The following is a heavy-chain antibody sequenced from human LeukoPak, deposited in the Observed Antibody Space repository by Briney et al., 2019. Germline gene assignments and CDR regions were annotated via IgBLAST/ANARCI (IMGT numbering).Heavy chain of an antibody. V-gene: IGHV1-18*01. Sequence: ASVKVSCKASGYTFTSYGICWVRQAPGQGLEWMGWISAYNGNTNYAQKLQGRVTMTTDTSTSTAYMELRSLRSDDTAVYYCARLGGYYGSGRYPDYWGQGTLVTVSS. CDR2: ISAYNGNT. D-gene: IGHD3-10*01. CDR3: ARLGGYYGSGRYPDY. J-gene: IGHJ4*02. CDR1: GYTFTSYG.